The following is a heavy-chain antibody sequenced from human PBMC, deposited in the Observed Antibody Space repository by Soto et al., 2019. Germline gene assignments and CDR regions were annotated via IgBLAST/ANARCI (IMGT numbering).Heavy chain of an antibody. CDR2: IDPSDSRT. V-gene: IGHV5-10-1*01. CDR1: GYMFPIYH. D-gene: IGHD2-8*01. J-gene: IGHJ4*02. Sequence: LTISCEDSGYMFPIYHISWVRQMPGKGLEWVGKIDPSDSRTMYRPSSRARITISVDKSINTAYLEWGRLKASDTAMYYCARHDSNGDFDFWGQGPQVTVSS. CDR3: ARHDSNGDFDF.